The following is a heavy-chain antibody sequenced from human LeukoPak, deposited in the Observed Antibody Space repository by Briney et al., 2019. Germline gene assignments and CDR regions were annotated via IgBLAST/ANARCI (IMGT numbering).Heavy chain of an antibody. D-gene: IGHD2-2*01. V-gene: IGHV3-23*01. CDR1: GFTFSSYA. CDR2: ISGSGGST. CDR3: ARDQGARSQHPNYYYYGMDV. Sequence: AGGSLRLSCAASGFTFSSYAMSWVRQAPGKGLEWVSAISGSGGSTYYADSVKGRFTISRDNAKNSLYLQMNSLRAEDTAVYYCARDQGARSQHPNYYYYGMDVWGQGTTVTVSS. J-gene: IGHJ6*02.